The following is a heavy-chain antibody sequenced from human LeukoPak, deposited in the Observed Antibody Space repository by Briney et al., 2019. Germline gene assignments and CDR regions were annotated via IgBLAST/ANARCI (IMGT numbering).Heavy chain of an antibody. CDR3: ARRGRSAFDI. CDR1: GGSISSDHW. Sequence: SGTLSLTCAVSGGSISSDHWWSWVRQPPGKSLEWIGEIFHIGVTNCKPSLKHRVAMSVDNSRHQFSLILRSVTAADTAVYFCARRGRSAFDIWGPGTKVIVSS. J-gene: IGHJ3*02. V-gene: IGHV4-4*02. CDR2: IFHIGVT.